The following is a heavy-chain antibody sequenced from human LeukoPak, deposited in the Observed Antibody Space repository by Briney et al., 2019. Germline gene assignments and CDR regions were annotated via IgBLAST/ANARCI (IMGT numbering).Heavy chain of an antibody. CDR3: ATHPPRYCTGGSCSDY. V-gene: IGHV4-59*01. J-gene: IGHJ4*02. Sequence: SETLSLTCTVSGGSISSFYWCWIRQPPGKGLEWMGYFHYSGSTNYNSSLKSRVTVSVDTAKYQIVLKLSSVTAADTAVYYCATHPPRYCTGGSCSDYWGQGTLVTVSS. D-gene: IGHD2-15*01. CDR1: GGSISSFY. CDR2: FHYSGST.